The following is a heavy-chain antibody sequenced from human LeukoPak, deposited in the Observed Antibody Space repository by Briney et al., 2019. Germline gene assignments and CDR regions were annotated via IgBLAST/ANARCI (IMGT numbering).Heavy chain of an antibody. CDR2: ISSSGSTI. CDR3: ARETYYYDSSGYPDY. V-gene: IGHV3-48*03. Sequence: PGGSLRPSCAASGFTFSSYEMNWVRQAPGKGLEWVSYISSSGSTIYYADSVKGRFTISRDNAKNSLYLQMNSLRAEDTAVYYCARETYYYDSSGYPDYWGQGTLVTVSS. D-gene: IGHD3-22*01. J-gene: IGHJ4*02. CDR1: GFTFSSYE.